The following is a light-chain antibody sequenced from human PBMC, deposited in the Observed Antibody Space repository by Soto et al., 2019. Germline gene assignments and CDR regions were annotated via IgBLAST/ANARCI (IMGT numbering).Light chain of an antibody. V-gene: IGKV3-15*01. CDR3: QQYNNWPRAT. CDR1: QSISSN. Sequence: EIVMTQSPATLSLSQADRATLSCRASQSISSNFAWYQQKPGQAPRLLXFRTSSRATGFPARFSGSGSGTEFNLTISSLQSEDFGVYYCQQYNNWPRATFGGGTKVDIK. J-gene: IGKJ4*01. CDR2: RTS.